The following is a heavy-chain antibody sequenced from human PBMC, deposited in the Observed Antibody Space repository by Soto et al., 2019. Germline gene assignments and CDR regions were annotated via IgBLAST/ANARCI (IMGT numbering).Heavy chain of an antibody. D-gene: IGHD3-10*01. CDR2: IYYSGST. Sequence: QVQLQESGPGLVKPSETLSLTCTVSGGSVSSGSYYWSWIRQPPGKGLEWIGYIYYSGSTNYNPSRKSRVNIAGDRSKNPFSLKVGSVTAAAMAVSYCARMVLGPAPHVDYWGQGTLVTVSS. CDR3: ARMVLGPAPHVDY. CDR1: GGSVSSGSYY. V-gene: IGHV4-61*01. J-gene: IGHJ4*02.